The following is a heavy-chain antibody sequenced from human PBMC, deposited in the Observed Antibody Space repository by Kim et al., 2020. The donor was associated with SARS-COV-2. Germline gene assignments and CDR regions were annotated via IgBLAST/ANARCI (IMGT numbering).Heavy chain of an antibody. V-gene: IGHV7-4-1*02. CDR3: ARDLLDIVVVTAIWGWEASYGMDV. D-gene: IGHD2-21*02. Sequence: ASVKVSCKASGYTFTSYAMNWVRQAPGQGLEWMGWINTNTGNPTYAQGFTGRFVFSLDTSVSTAYLQISSLKAEDTAVYYCARDLLDIVVVTAIWGWEASYGMDVWGQGNTVTVSS. CDR1: GYTFTSYA. CDR2: INTNTGNP. J-gene: IGHJ6*02.